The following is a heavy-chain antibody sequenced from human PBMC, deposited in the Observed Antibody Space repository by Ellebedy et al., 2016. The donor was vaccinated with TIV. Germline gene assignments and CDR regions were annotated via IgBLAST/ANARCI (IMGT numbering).Heavy chain of an antibody. CDR3: AREVKGSTMIVFYNWFDP. Sequence: SETLSLTXTVSGGSISSYYWSWIRQPPGKGLEWIGYIYYSGSTNYNPSLKGRVTISVDTSKNQFSLKLSSVTAADTAVYYCAREVKGSTMIVFYNWFDPWGQGTLVTVSS. CDR1: GGSISSYY. V-gene: IGHV4-59*01. CDR2: IYYSGST. D-gene: IGHD3-22*01. J-gene: IGHJ5*02.